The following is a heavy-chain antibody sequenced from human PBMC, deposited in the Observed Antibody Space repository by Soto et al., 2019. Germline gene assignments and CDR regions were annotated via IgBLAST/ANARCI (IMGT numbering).Heavy chain of an antibody. Sequence: ASVKVSCRPSGYIFSDYYMHCVRQAPRHGLEWMGWINPKNGATKSLQKFQGRVAMTRDTSISTFCMELMWLTSDDTAAYYCARDRGQNSRYLWGQGTLVTVSS. CDR1: GYIFSDYY. J-gene: IGHJ4*02. D-gene: IGHD5-12*01. CDR3: ARDRGQNSRYL. CDR2: INPKNGAT. V-gene: IGHV1-2*02.